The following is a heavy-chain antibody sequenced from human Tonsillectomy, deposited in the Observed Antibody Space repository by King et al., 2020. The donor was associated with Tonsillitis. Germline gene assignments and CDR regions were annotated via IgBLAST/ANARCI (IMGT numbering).Heavy chain of an antibody. D-gene: IGHD6-13*01. CDR3: ARDPAAAGIIDY. Sequence: VQLVESGGGLVQPGGSLRLSCAASGFTVSFNYMSWVRQTPGKGLEWVSVIYTGGSTYYADSVKGRFSISRDNSKNTLYLQMKSLRGEDTAVYYCARDPAAAGIIDYWGQGTLVTVSS. V-gene: IGHV3-66*01. J-gene: IGHJ4*02. CDR2: IYTGGST. CDR1: GFTVSFNY.